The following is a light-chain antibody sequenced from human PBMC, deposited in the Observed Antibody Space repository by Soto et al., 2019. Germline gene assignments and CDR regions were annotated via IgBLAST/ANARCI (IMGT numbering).Light chain of an antibody. CDR2: DVN. CDR1: SSDVGGYNR. CDR3: CSYAGSYTYV. J-gene: IGLJ1*01. Sequence: QSVLTQPHSVSGSPGQSVTISCTGTSSDVGGYNRVSWYQQHPGKAPKLMLYDVNKRPSGVPDRFSGSKSGNTASLTISGLQAEDEAYYYCCSYAGSYTYVFGTGTKVTVL. V-gene: IGLV2-11*01.